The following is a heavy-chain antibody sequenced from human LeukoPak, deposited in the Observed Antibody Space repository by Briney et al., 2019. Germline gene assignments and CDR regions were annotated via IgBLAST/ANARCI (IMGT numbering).Heavy chain of an antibody. D-gene: IGHD4-17*01. CDR3: ASGVASYGDYDLPFDY. CDR2: IIPIFGTA. V-gene: IGHV1-69*13. CDR1: GGTFSSYA. Sequence: ASVKVSCKASGGTFSSYAISWVRQAPGQGLEWMGGIIPIFGTANYAQKFQGRVTITADESRRTAYMELSSLRSEDTAVYYCASGVASYGDYDLPFDYWGQGTLVTVSS. J-gene: IGHJ4*02.